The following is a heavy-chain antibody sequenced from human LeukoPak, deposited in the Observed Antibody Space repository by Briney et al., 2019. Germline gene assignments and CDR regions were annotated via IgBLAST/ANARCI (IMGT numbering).Heavy chain of an antibody. CDR1: GFTFSSYW. CDR2: ISDDSSFT. V-gene: IGHV3-23*01. D-gene: IGHD2-15*01. J-gene: IGHJ4*02. Sequence: GGSLRLSCAASGFTFSSYWMNWVRQAPGKGLECISTISDDSSFTYYADSVKGRSAISRDDSKNTLYLQMNNLKVEDTAAYYCAKGRCSGVGCDSFHSWGQGALVTVSS. CDR3: AKGRCSGVGCDSFHS.